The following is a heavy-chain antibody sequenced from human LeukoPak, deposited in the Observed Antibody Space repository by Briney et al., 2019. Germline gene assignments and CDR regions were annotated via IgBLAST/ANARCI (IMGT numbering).Heavy chain of an antibody. V-gene: IGHV3-9*01. CDR3: AKAYSSSWCPGDWFDP. CDR1: GCTFDDYA. D-gene: IGHD6-13*01. CDR2: ISWNSGSI. J-gene: IGHJ5*02. Sequence: PGGSLRLSCAASGCTFDDYAMHWVRQAPGKGLEWVSGISWNSGSIGYADSVKGRFTISRDNAKNSLYLQMNSLRAEDTALYYCAKAYSSSWCPGDWFDPWGQGTLVTVSS.